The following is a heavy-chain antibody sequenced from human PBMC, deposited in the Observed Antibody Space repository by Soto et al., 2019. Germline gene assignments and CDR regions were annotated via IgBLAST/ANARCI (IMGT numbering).Heavy chain of an antibody. Sequence: GESLKISCAASGFTFSSYAMSWVRQAPGKGLEWVSAISGSGGSTYYADSVKGRFTISRDNSKNTLYLQMNSLRAEDTAVYYCAKVLGYCSGGSCYSDYYYYGMDVWGQGTTVTVSS. D-gene: IGHD2-15*01. CDR3: AKVLGYCSGGSCYSDYYYYGMDV. CDR1: GFTFSSYA. V-gene: IGHV3-23*01. CDR2: ISGSGGST. J-gene: IGHJ6*02.